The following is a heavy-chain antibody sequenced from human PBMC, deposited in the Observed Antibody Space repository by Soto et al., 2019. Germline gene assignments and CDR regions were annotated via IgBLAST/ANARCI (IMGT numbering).Heavy chain of an antibody. CDR2: IYSGGST. CDR1: GFTVGSNY. CDR3: ARDLRSSPLYYYYGMDV. Sequence: GGSLRLSCAASGFTVGSNYMSWVRQAPGKGLEWVSVIYSGGSTYYADSVKGRFTISRDNSKNTLYLQMNSLRAEDTAVYYCARDLRSSPLYYYYGMDVWGQGTTVTVSS. J-gene: IGHJ6*02. V-gene: IGHV3-53*01. D-gene: IGHD6-6*01.